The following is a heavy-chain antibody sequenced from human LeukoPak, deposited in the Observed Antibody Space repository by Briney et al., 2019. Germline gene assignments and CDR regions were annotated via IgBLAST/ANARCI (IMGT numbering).Heavy chain of an antibody. CDR3: TTSPPHYYDSSGYPLSFDY. Sequence: PGGSLRLSCAASGFTFSNYAMHWVRQAPGKGLEWVAVISYDGSNKYYTDSVKGRFTISGDSSKNTLYLQMNSLKTEDTAVYYCTTSPPHYYDSSGYPLSFDYWGQGTLVTVSS. J-gene: IGHJ4*02. CDR1: GFTFSNYA. D-gene: IGHD3-22*01. V-gene: IGHV3-30*04. CDR2: ISYDGSNK.